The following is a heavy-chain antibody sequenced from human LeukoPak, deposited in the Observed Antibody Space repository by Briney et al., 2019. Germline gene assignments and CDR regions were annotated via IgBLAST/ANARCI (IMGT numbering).Heavy chain of an antibody. Sequence: SETLSLTCTVSGGSISSSSYYWGCIRQPPGKGLEWIGSIYYSGSTYYNPSLKSRVTISVATSKNQFSLKLSSVTAADTAVYYCARNVQGGGYSSSWYTFDYWGQGTLVTVSS. D-gene: IGHD6-13*01. CDR1: GGSISSSSYY. V-gene: IGHV4-39*01. CDR3: ARNVQGGGYSSSWYTFDY. J-gene: IGHJ4*02. CDR2: IYYSGST.